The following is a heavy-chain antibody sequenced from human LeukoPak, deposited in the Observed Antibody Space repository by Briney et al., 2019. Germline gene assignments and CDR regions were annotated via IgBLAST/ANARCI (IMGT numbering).Heavy chain of an antibody. J-gene: IGHJ4*02. Sequence: GASVKVSCKASGYTFTTYDITWVRQATGQGLEWMGWMNPNSGDTAYAQKFQGRVAMTRDTSISTAYMELSSLRSEDTAVYYCTKGLTPDYWGQGTLVTVSS. CDR2: MNPNSGDT. CDR1: GYTFTTYD. D-gene: IGHD4-23*01. V-gene: IGHV1-8*01. CDR3: TKGLTPDY.